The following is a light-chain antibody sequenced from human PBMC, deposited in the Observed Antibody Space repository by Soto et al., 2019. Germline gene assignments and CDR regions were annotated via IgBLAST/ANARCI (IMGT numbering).Light chain of an antibody. CDR1: QGIGTY. V-gene: IGKV1-39*01. Sequence: IQLTQSPSSLSASVGDIVTISCRASQGIGTYLAWYQQKPGKAPKLLIYAASSLDSGVPSRFSGSGSGTDFTLTISSLQPEDFERYYCQQSYSSPRTFGQGTKVDIK. J-gene: IGKJ1*01. CDR2: AAS. CDR3: QQSYSSPRT.